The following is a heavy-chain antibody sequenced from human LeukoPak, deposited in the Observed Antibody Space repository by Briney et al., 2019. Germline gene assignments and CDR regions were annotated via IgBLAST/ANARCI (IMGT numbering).Heavy chain of an antibody. CDR2: ISSSGKTI. J-gene: IGHJ4*02. CDR3: ARGGRATIFGQRPGVYFDY. D-gene: IGHD3-3*01. Sequence: GGSLRLSCAASGFNFDDYYMNWIRQAPGKGLEAVSHISSSGKTIYYADSVRGRFTSSRDNGMKSLYLQMNSLRVEDTAVYYWARGGRATIFGQRPGVYFDYWGQGILVTVSS. CDR1: GFNFDDYY. V-gene: IGHV3-11*04.